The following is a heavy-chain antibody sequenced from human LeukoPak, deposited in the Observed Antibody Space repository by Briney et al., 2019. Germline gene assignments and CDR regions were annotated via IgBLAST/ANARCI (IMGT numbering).Heavy chain of an antibody. CDR3: ARDDDYNPLVH. Sequence: GASVKVSCKVSGYTLTELSMHWVRQAPGKGLEWMGWISTNNGDTKYGKKFQGRVIMTTDISTSTAYMEVRSLRSDDTAVYYCARDDDYNPLVHWGQGTLVTVSS. CDR2: ISTNNGDT. J-gene: IGHJ4*02. D-gene: IGHD4/OR15-4a*01. CDR1: GYTLTELS. V-gene: IGHV1-18*01.